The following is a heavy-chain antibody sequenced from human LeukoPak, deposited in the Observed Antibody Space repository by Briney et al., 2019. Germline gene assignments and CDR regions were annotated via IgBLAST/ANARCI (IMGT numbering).Heavy chain of an antibody. V-gene: IGHV1-24*01. CDR2: FDPEDGET. Sequence: ASVKVSCKVSGCTLTELSMHWVRQAPGKGLEWMGGFDPEDGETIYAQKFQGRVTMTGDTSTDTAYMELSSLRSEDTAVYYCATRNTEREYYFDYWGQGTLVTVSS. CDR3: ATRNTEREYYFDY. J-gene: IGHJ4*02. D-gene: IGHD3-10*01. CDR1: GCTLTELS.